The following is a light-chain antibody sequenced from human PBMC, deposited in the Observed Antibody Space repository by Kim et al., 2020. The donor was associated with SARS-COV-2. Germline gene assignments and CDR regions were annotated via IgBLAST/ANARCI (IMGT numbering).Light chain of an antibody. J-gene: IGLJ2*01. CDR3: CSYAGSYTHVV. V-gene: IGLV2-11*01. CDR1: SSDVGGYNY. CDR2: DVS. Sequence: QSALTQPRSVSGSPGQSVTISCTGTSSDVGGYNYVSWYQQPPGKVPKLLISDVSKRPSGVPDRFSGSKSGNTASLTISGLQAEDEADYYCCSYAGSYTHVVFGGGTQLTVL.